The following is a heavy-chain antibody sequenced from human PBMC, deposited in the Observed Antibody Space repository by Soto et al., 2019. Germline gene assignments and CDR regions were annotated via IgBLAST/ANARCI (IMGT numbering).Heavy chain of an antibody. CDR1: GFTFSSYA. J-gene: IGHJ5*02. Sequence: PGGSLRLSCAASGFTFSSYAMSWFRQAPGKGLEWVGFIRSKTFGGTTEYAASVKGRFTISRDDSKSIAYLQMNSLKTEDTAVYYCTRVLEAVRVGRFEWFGPWGQGTLVTVSS. CDR3: TRVLEAVRVGRFEWFGP. V-gene: IGHV3-49*03. CDR2: IRSKTFGGTT. D-gene: IGHD6-13*01.